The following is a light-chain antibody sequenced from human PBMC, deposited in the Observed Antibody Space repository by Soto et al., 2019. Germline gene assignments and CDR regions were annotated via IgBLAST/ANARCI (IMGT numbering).Light chain of an antibody. Sequence: QSVLTQPPSVSAAPGQQVTLSCSGSSSNIGGKSVSWYQQLPGTAPKLLIYDDNKRPSGIPDRFSGSKSVTSATLGITGFQTGDEADYYCGSWDSSLSAYVFGTGTKVTVL. CDR2: DDN. CDR1: SSNIGGKS. V-gene: IGLV1-51*01. CDR3: GSWDSSLSAYV. J-gene: IGLJ1*01.